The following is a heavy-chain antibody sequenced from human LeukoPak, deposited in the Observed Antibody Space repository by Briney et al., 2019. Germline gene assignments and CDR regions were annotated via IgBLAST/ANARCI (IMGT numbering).Heavy chain of an antibody. D-gene: IGHD5-12*01. CDR1: GFTVSSNY. CDR3: ARGRGYRDYDRPLDY. V-gene: IGHV3-53*01. CDR2: ITSGGNT. Sequence: GGSLRLSCAASGFTVSSNYMNWVRQAPGKGLEWVSVITSGGNTYYADSVKGRFTTSRDNSKNTLYVQMNSLRAEDTAIYYCARGRGYRDYDRPLDYWGQGTLATVSS. J-gene: IGHJ4*02.